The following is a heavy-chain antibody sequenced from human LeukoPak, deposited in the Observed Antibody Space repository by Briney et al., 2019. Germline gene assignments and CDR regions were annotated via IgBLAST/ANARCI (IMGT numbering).Heavy chain of an antibody. V-gene: IGHV4-59*08. Sequence: PSETLSLTCTVSGGSMSSYYWSWIRQPPGKGLEWIGYIYYSGTTNYNPSLKSRVTMSVDTSMNQFSLKMSSVTAADTAVYYCARHGSTSSDDYFQHWGQGTLATVSS. CDR3: ARHGSTSSDDYFQH. CDR1: GGSMSSYY. CDR2: IYYSGTT. J-gene: IGHJ1*01. D-gene: IGHD2/OR15-2a*01.